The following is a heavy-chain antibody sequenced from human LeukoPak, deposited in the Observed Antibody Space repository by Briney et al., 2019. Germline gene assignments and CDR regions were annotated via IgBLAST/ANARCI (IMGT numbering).Heavy chain of an antibody. J-gene: IGHJ4*02. Sequence: PGGSLRLSCAASGFTFSSYAMSWVRQAPGKGLEWVANIEEDGGEKYYVDSVEGRFTISRDNAKNSVFLQMNSLRAEDTAVYYCARVRRIGRYYGEFEYWGQGTLVTVSS. CDR2: IEEDGGEK. D-gene: IGHD1-26*01. CDR1: GFTFSSYA. CDR3: ARVRRIGRYYGEFEY. V-gene: IGHV3-7*01.